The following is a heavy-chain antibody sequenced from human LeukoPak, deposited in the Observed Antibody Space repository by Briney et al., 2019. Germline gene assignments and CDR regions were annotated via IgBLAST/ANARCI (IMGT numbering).Heavy chain of an antibody. Sequence: GGSLRLSCSASGFTFSSYAMSWVRQAPGKGLEWVSAISGSGGSTYYADSVKGRFTISRDNSKNTLYLQMNSLRAEDTAVYYCAKGRSRGYYGMDVWGQGTTVTVSS. V-gene: IGHV3-23*01. CDR3: AKGRSRGYYGMDV. D-gene: IGHD2-2*01. J-gene: IGHJ6*02. CDR2: ISGSGGST. CDR1: GFTFSSYA.